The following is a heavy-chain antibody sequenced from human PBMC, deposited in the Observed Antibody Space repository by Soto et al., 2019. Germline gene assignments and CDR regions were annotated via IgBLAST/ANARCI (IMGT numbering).Heavy chain of an antibody. J-gene: IGHJ4*02. CDR2: IIPIFGTA. V-gene: IGHV1-69*13. CDR1: GGTFSSYA. D-gene: IGHD3-3*01. Sequence: SVKVSCKASGGTFSSYAISCVRQAPGQGLEWMGGIIPIFGTANYAQKFQGRVTITADESTSTAYMELSSLRSEDTAVYYCARASFVLRFLEWLLGHFAYWVQGTLVTVSS. CDR3: ARASFVLRFLEWLLGHFAY.